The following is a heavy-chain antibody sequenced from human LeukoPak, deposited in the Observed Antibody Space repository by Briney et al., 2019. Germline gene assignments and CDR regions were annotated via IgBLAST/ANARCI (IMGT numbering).Heavy chain of an antibody. V-gene: IGHV3-74*01. CDR2: INGDGSST. CDR1: GFTFTSYW. D-gene: IGHD2-21*02. CDR3: ARICRRSDCPGGFDY. Sequence: PGGSLRLSCAASGFTFTSYWMHWVRRAPGKGLVWVSRINGDGSSTDYADSVKGRFTISRDNAKNTLYLQMNSLRAEDTAVYYCARICRRSDCPGGFDYWGQGTLVTVSS. J-gene: IGHJ4*02.